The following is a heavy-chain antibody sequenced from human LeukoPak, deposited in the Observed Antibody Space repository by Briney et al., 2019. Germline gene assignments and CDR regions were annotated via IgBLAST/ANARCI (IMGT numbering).Heavy chain of an antibody. D-gene: IGHD6-13*01. J-gene: IGHJ4*02. Sequence: PSETLSLTCTVSGGSISSYYWSWIRQPPGKGLEWIGYIYYSGSTNYNPSLKSRVTISVDTSKNQLSLKLSSVTAADTAVYYCARTIAAAGTLALDYWGQGTLVTVSS. CDR1: GGSISSYY. V-gene: IGHV4-59*01. CDR3: ARTIAAAGTLALDY. CDR2: IYYSGST.